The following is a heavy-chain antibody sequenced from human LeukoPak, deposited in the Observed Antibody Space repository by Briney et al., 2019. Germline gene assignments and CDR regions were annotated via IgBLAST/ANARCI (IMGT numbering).Heavy chain of an antibody. CDR1: GFTFSSYA. CDR3: EKDSAKKYDCY. Sequence: VRSLRLSCAASGFTFSSYAMSWVRQAPRKRLEWVSGITGSDGTTYYADSAKGRFTISRNHSKNTLYLQMNGLRAEAPAVYYCEKDSAKKYDCYWGQGTLVTVSS. CDR2: ITGSDGTT. V-gene: IGHV3-23*01. J-gene: IGHJ4*02. D-gene: IGHD3-16*01.